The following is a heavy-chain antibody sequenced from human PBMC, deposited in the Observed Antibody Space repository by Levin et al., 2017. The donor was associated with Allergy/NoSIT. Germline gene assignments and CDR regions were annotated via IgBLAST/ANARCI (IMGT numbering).Heavy chain of an antibody. Sequence: GGSLRLSCAASGFTVSSNYMSWVRQAPGKGLDLVSIIYSGGSTYSADSVKGRFTMSRDNSINTVYLQMTSLRAEDTAVYYCARYIDCTVGSCDSDDAFDIWGQGTKVTVSS. D-gene: IGHD2-15*01. J-gene: IGHJ3*02. CDR2: IYSGGST. CDR3: ARYIDCTVGSCDSDDAFDI. CDR1: GFTVSSNY. V-gene: IGHV3-53*01.